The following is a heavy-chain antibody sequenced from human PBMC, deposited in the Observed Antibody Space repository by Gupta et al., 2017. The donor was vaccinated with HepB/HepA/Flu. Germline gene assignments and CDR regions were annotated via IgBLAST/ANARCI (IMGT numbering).Heavy chain of an antibody. V-gene: IGHV4-39*01. J-gene: IGHJ6*03. CDR2: IYYSGST. CDR1: GGSISSSSYY. CDR3: ARYPVLWSGYKYYMDV. Sequence: QLQLQESGPGLVKPSETLSLTCTVSGGSISSSSYYWGWIRQPPGKGLEWIGSIYYSGSTYYNPSLKSRVTISVDTSKNQCSLKLSSVTAAETAVYYCARYPVLWSGYKYYMDVWGKGTTVTVSS. D-gene: IGHD3-3*01.